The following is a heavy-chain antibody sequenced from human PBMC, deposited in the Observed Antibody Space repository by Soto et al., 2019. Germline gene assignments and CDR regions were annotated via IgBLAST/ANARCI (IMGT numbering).Heavy chain of an antibody. CDR3: ARDRTVYCSGGSCYRPNDAFDI. V-gene: IGHV1-18*01. D-gene: IGHD2-15*01. CDR2: ISAYNGNT. J-gene: IGHJ3*02. Sequence: ASVKVSCKASGYTFTSYGISWVRQAPGQGLEWMGWISAYNGNTNYAQKLQGRVTMTTDTSTSTAYMELRSLRSDDTAVYYCARDRTVYCSGGSCYRPNDAFDIWGQGTMVTVSS. CDR1: GYTFTSYG.